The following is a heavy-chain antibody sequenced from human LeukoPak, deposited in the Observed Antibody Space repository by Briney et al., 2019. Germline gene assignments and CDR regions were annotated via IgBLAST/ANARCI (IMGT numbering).Heavy chain of an antibody. CDR2: IYTSGST. Sequence: SETLSLTCAVSGGSISSGSYYWSWIRQPAGKGLEWIGRIYTSGSTNYNPSLKSRVTISVDTSKNQFSLKLSSVTAADTAVYYCARDRDYDSSGYYYSWSQGTLVTVSS. V-gene: IGHV4-61*02. D-gene: IGHD3-22*01. CDR1: GGSISSGSYY. J-gene: IGHJ4*02. CDR3: ARDRDYDSSGYYYS.